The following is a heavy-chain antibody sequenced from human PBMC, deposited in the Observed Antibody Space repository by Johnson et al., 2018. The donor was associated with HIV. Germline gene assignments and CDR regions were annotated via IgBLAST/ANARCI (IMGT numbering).Heavy chain of an antibody. J-gene: IGHJ3*01. CDR2: ISFDGSNK. V-gene: IGHV3-30*04. D-gene: IGHD3-9*01. CDR1: GFSFNRYA. Sequence: QVQLVESGGGVVQPGRSVRLSCVASGFSFNRYAMHWVRQAPGKGLEWVAVISFDGSNKYQADSVKGRFTISRDSSKNTLYLQMNSLRAEDTVVYYCARDGRDLVTRGSFDVWGQGTMVTVSS. CDR3: ARDGRDLVTRGSFDV.